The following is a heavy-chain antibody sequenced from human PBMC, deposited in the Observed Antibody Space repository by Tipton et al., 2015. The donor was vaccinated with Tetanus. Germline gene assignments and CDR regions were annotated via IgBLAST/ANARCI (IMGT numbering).Heavy chain of an antibody. V-gene: IGHV4-34*01. CDR3: AASVVRWFGP. J-gene: IGHJ5*02. Sequence: TLSLTCAVHGGSFRDYFWSWLRQSPGKGLEWIGEVNYAGSTNYNPSPKSRVTMSVDVSKKQLSLRLTSVTAGDTAVYYCAASVVRWFGPWGQGTLVTVSS. CDR2: VNYAGST. D-gene: IGHD3-22*01. CDR1: GGSFRDYF.